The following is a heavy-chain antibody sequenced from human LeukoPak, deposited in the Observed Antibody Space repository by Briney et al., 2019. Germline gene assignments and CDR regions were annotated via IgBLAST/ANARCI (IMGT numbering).Heavy chain of an antibody. CDR1: GGSISSYY. D-gene: IGHD6-19*01. J-gene: IGHJ4*02. CDR3: ARVRSSGWYGKPFDY. V-gene: IGHV4-59*01. Sequence: SETLSLTCTVSGGSISSYYWSWIRQPPGKGLEWIGYIYYSGSTNYNPSLKSRVTISVDTSKNQFSLKLSSVTAAGTAVYYCARVRSSGWYGKPFDYWGQGTLVTVSS. CDR2: IYYSGST.